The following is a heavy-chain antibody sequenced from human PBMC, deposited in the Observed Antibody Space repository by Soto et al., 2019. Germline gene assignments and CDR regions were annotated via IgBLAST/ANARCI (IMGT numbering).Heavy chain of an antibody. CDR3: XXXXXXCIGTDCYHWFDP. D-gene: IGHD2-2*01. Sequence: QITLKESGPTLVKPTQTLTLTCTFSGFSLSTSGVAVGWIRQPPGKALEWLALIYWDDDERYSPSLKTRLSXXXXXXXXXXXXXXXXXXXXXXXTXXXXXXXXXCIGTDCYHWFDPWGQGTLVTVSS. J-gene: IGHJ5*02. V-gene: IGHV2-5*02. CDR1: GFSLSTSGVA. CDR2: IYWDDDE.